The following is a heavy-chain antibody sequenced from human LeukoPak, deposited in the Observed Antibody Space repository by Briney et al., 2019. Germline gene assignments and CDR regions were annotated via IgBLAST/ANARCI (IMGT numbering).Heavy chain of an antibody. CDR3: ATARSIGSDRYRRASHPFDI. J-gene: IGHJ3*02. Sequence: ASVKVSCKASGYTFTAYYMHWVRQAPGQGLEWMGWINPNSGGTNYAQNFQGRVTITRDTSISTAYVEVTTLRSDDTAVYYCATARSIGSDRYRRASHPFDIWGQGTMVTVSS. V-gene: IGHV1-2*02. D-gene: IGHD6-19*01. CDR1: GYTFTAYY. CDR2: INPNSGGT.